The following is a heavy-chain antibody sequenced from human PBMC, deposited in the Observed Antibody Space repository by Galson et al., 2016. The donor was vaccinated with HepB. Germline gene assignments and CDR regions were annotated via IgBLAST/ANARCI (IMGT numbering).Heavy chain of an antibody. CDR1: GYNFNDYW. CDR2: VYPGDSDT. CDR3: ARQVRYGSGTYLHDH. V-gene: IGHV5-51*01. Sequence: QSGAEVKKPGESLKISCKGSGYNFNDYWIAWVRQMPGKGLEWMGIVYPGDSDTRYSPSFQGQVTISADKFIGTTYLQWSSLKASDTAMYYCARQVRYGSGTYLHDHWGQGTLVIVSS. J-gene: IGHJ4*02. D-gene: IGHD3-10*01.